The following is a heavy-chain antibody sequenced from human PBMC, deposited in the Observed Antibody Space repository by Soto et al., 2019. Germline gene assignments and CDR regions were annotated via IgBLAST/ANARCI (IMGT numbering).Heavy chain of an antibody. D-gene: IGHD3-3*01. Sequence: SVKVSCKDSVGTFSSYAISCVRQAPGQGLEWMGGIIPIFGTANYAQKFQGRVTITADESTSTAYMELSSLRSEDTAVYYCARGSYDFWSGYYLPYYYTGMAVWGKGTTVTVSS. CDR1: VGTFSSYA. V-gene: IGHV1-69*13. CDR3: ARGSYDFWSGYYLPYYYTGMAV. J-gene: IGHJ6*04. CDR2: IIPIFGTA.